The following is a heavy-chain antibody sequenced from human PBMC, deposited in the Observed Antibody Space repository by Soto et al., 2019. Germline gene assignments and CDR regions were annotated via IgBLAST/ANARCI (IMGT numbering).Heavy chain of an antibody. CDR3: KKKFCSTPRCYRYFAY. V-gene: IGHV4-59*08. J-gene: IGHJ4*02. Sequence: SETLSLTCTVSGGSISGYYWSWIRQPPGKGPEWIGYIYYGGSTNYNPSLKSRVTISVDTSKSQFSLKLSSLTAADTAVYYCKKKFCSTPRCYRYFAYWGQGTLVTVSS. CDR2: IYYGGST. CDR1: GGSISGYY. D-gene: IGHD2-2*01.